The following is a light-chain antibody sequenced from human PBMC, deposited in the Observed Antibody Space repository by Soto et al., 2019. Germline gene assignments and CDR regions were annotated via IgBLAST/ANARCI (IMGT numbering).Light chain of an antibody. CDR2: GAS. J-gene: IGKJ1*01. CDR3: QQYNDWPTWT. CDR1: QSLLHSNGYNY. V-gene: IGKV2-28*01. Sequence: DIVMTQSPLSLPVTPGEPASISCRSSQSLLHSNGYNYLDWYQQKPGQAPRLLIYGASNRATGIPDRFSGSGSGTVFALTIRRLEPEDFAVYDCQQYNDWPTWTFGQRTKVNIK.